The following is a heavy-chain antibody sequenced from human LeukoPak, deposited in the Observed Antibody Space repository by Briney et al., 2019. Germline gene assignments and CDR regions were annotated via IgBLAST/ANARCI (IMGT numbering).Heavy chain of an antibody. CDR3: ARINPGGYSYGYDY. V-gene: IGHV4-30-4*01. D-gene: IGHD5-18*01. Sequence: SETLSLTCTVSGGSISSGDYYWSWIRQPPGKGLEWIGYIYYSGSTYYNPSLKSRVTISVDTSKNQFSLKLSSVTAADTAAYYCARINPGGYSYGYDYWGQGTLVTVSS. CDR2: IYYSGST. CDR1: GGSISSGDYY. J-gene: IGHJ4*02.